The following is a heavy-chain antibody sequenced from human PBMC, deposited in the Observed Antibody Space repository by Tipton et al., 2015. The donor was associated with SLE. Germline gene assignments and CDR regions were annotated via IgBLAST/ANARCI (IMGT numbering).Heavy chain of an antibody. V-gene: IGHV4-4*07. Sequence: TLSLTCTVSNGSINAYYWSWVRQTPGKGLEYIGHVFHLGAANYSPSLKSRVAMSVDSSKNQFSLKLSSVTAADTAVYYCARGLLEDLGLWGKGTTVTVSS. D-gene: IGHD1-1*01. CDR3: ARGLLEDLGL. CDR1: NGSINAYY. J-gene: IGHJ6*04. CDR2: VFHLGAA.